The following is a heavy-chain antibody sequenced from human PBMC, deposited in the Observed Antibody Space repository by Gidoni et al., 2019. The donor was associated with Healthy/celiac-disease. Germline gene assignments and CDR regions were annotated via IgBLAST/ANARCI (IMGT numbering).Heavy chain of an antibody. CDR2: ISYDGSNK. J-gene: IGHJ4*02. CDR1: GFIFSSYA. Sequence: QVQLVESGGGVVQPGRSLRLSCAASGFIFSSYAMHWVRQAPGKGLEWVAVISYDGSNKYYADSVKGRFTISRDNSKNTLYLQMNSLRAEDTAVYYCARAIFGVALDYWGQGTLVTVSS. CDR3: ARAIFGVALDY. D-gene: IGHD3-3*01. V-gene: IGHV3-30-3*01.